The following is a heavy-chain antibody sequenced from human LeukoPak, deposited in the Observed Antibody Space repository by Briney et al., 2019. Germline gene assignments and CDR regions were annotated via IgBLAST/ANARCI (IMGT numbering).Heavy chain of an antibody. CDR3: ARSTSSWTRSNYYYMDV. Sequence: GASVKVSCKASGYTFTEYYMHWLRQAPGQGLEWMGWVNPNSGGTNYAQKFQGRVTMTRDTSISTAYMELSRLRSDDTAVYYCARSTSSWTRSNYYYMDVWGKGTTVTVSS. CDR2: VNPNSGGT. D-gene: IGHD2-2*01. V-gene: IGHV1-2*02. CDR1: GYTFTEYY. J-gene: IGHJ6*03.